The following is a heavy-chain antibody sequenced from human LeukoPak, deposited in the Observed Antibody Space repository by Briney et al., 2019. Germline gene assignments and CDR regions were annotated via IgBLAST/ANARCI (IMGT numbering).Heavy chain of an antibody. CDR2: ISGSGGST. V-gene: IGHV3-23*01. Sequence: GGSLRLSCAASGFTFSSYAMSWVRQAPGKGLEWVSAISGSGGSTYYADSVKGRFTITRDNSKNTLYLQMNSLRAEDTAVYYCAKEYYGSGSRTSAFDIWGQGTMVTVSS. CDR1: GFTFSSYA. D-gene: IGHD3-10*01. J-gene: IGHJ3*02. CDR3: AKEYYGSGSRTSAFDI.